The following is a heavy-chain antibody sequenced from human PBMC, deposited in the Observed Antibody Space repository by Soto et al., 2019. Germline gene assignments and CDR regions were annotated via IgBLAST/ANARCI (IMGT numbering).Heavy chain of an antibody. V-gene: IGHV4-39*01. J-gene: IGHJ5*02. CDR2: IYYSGST. CDR3: ATRQGGSYNWFDP. CDR1: GGSISRSSYS. D-gene: IGHD2-15*01. Sequence: LSLTCTVSGGSISRSSYSWGWIRQPPGKGLEWIGTIYYSGSTYYNPSLKSRVTISVDTSKNQFSLKLSSVTAADTAVYYCATRQGGSYNWFDPWGQGTLVTVSS.